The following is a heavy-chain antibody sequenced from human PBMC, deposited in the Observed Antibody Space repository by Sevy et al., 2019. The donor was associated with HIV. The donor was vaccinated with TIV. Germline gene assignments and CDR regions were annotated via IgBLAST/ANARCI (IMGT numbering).Heavy chain of an antibody. CDR2: IKSKTDGGTT. CDR1: GFTFTNVW. D-gene: IGHD3-16*01. CDR3: TTGGSLFQH. J-gene: IGHJ1*01. Sequence: GGSLRLSCAASGFTFTNVWMSWVCQAPGKGLEWVAHIKSKTDGGTTDYAAPVRGRLTISRDNSKNKLYLQMNSLKTEDTAVYYCTTGGSLFQHWGQGTLVTVSS. V-gene: IGHV3-15*01.